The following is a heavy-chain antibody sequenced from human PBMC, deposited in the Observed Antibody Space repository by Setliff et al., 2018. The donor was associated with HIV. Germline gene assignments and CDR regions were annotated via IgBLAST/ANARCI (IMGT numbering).Heavy chain of an antibody. D-gene: IGHD2-21*01. CDR1: GGSISNSNYF. V-gene: IGHV4-39*07. J-gene: IGHJ6*02. Sequence: LSLTCTVSGGSISNSNYFWDWIRQPPGKGLEWIGSAGSADYGGNAYYNPSLKSRVTISVETSKNQFSLKLTSVTAADTAVYYCARSYCGGGLCFRGLDLWGQGTTVTVS. CDR2: AGSADYGGNA. CDR3: ARSYCGGGLCFRGLDL.